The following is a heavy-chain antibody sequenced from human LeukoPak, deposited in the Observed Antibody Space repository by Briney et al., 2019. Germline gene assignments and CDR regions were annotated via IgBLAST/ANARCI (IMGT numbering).Heavy chain of an antibody. Sequence: ASVKVSCKASGYTFTDYNLHWVRQAPGQGLEWMGWINPTTGGTNYAQKFQGRVTMTRDTSTSTDYMELSRLRSDDTAVYYCAREGMARGGFDYWGQGTLVTVSS. J-gene: IGHJ4*02. CDR3: AREGMARGGFDY. CDR2: INPTTGGT. V-gene: IGHV1-2*02. D-gene: IGHD2-15*01. CDR1: GYTFTDYN.